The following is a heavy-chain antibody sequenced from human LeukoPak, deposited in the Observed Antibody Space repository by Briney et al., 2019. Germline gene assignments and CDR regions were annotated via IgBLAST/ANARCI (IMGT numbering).Heavy chain of an antibody. CDR1: RFTFSSYA. V-gene: IGHV3-23*01. CDR2: ISGSGGRT. Sequence: GGSLRLSCAASRFTFSSYAMNWVRQAPGKGLEWVSVISGSGGRTYYADSVKGRFTISRDNSKNTLYLQMNSLRAEDTAVYYCAKDYYDSSGYPSYLDYWGQGTPVTVSS. J-gene: IGHJ4*02. CDR3: AKDYYDSSGYPSYLDY. D-gene: IGHD3-22*01.